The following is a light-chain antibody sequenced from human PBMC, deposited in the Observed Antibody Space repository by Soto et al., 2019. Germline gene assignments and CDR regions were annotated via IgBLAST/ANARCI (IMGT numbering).Light chain of an antibody. V-gene: IGKV2-40*01. CDR1: QSLVETDGNTY. J-gene: IGKJ5*01. Sequence: DVVTTQSPLSLPVTLGQPASISCRSSQSLVETDGNTYLDWYLQKPGQSPQLLIYTLSSRASGVPDRFSGSGSGSAFTLEISRVEAEDVGIYYCMQRLEFPITFGQGTRLEIK. CDR2: TLS. CDR3: MQRLEFPIT.